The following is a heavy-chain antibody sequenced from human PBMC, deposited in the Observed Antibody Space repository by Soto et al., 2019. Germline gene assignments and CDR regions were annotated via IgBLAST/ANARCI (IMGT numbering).Heavy chain of an antibody. Sequence: QVQLVESGGGVVQPGRSLRLSCAASGFSFSRHTMHWIRQAPGKGLEWVATTSYDGSSKYYADSVKGRFTISRDNSENTLYLQMNSLRPEDTAVYYCATAHTIPRSWFDPWGRGTLVTVSS. D-gene: IGHD2-21*01. J-gene: IGHJ5*02. CDR2: TSYDGSSK. CDR3: ATAHTIPRSWFDP. V-gene: IGHV3-30-3*01. CDR1: GFSFSRHT.